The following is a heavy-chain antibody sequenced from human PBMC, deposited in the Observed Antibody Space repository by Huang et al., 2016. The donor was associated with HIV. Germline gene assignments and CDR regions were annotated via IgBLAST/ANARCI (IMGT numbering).Heavy chain of an antibody. CDR2: VNDSGAT. CDR3: ARQWTILEWLLGLDV. V-gene: IGHV4-34*02. CDR1: GGSFTGNY. D-gene: IGHD3-3*01. J-gene: IGHJ6*02. Sequence: QMQLQQRGAGLLKPSETLSLTCGVSGGSFTGNYLTWIRQAPGKGLEWLGEVNDSGATNDNPSLNGRVTISLDKSNRELSLNLRSVTAADTAVYYCARQWTILEWLLGLDVWGQGTTVIVSS.